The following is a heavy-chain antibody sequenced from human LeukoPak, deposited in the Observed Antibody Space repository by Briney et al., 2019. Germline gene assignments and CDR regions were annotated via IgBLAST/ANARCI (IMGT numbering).Heavy chain of an antibody. CDR1: GGSFSGYY. CDR2: INHSGRT. J-gene: IGHJ6*02. Sequence: SETLSLTCAVYGGSFSGYYWSWIRQPPGKGLEWIGEINHSGRTGYNPSLKSRATISVDTSKNQVSLKVSSVTAADTAVYYCVRAPSGFYYGMDVWGQGTTVTVSS. V-gene: IGHV4-34*01. D-gene: IGHD6-25*01. CDR3: VRAPSGFYYGMDV.